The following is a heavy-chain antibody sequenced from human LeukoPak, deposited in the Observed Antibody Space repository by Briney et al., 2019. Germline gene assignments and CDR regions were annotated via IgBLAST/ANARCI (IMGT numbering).Heavy chain of an antibody. D-gene: IGHD2-15*01. J-gene: IGHJ4*02. CDR1: GGSISSGGYY. CDR2: IYYSGST. V-gene: IGHV4-31*03. CDR3: ARVPGYCSGGSCYSYGFDY. Sequence: SETLSLTCTVSGGSISSGGYYWIWIRQHPGKGLEWIGYIYYSGSTYYNPSLKSRVTISVDTSKNQFSLKLSSVTAADTAVYYCARVPGYCSGGSCYSYGFDYWGQGTLVTVSS.